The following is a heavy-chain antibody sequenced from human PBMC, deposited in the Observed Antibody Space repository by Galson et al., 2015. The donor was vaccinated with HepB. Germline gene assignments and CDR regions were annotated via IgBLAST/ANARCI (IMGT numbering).Heavy chain of an antibody. D-gene: IGHD5-24*01. Sequence: SLRLSCAASGFTFSSYGMHWVRQAPGKGLEWVAVISYDGSNKYYADSVKGRFTISRDNSKNTLYLQMNSLRAEDTAVYYCAKKGLQYYYYGMDVWGQGTTVTVSS. CDR2: ISYDGSNK. CDR1: GFTFSSYG. V-gene: IGHV3-30*18. CDR3: AKKGLQYYYYGMDV. J-gene: IGHJ6*02.